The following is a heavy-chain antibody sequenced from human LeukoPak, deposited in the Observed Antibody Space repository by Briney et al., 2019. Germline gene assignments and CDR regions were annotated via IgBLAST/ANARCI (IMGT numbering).Heavy chain of an antibody. CDR3: ATSWGFGSDDDAFDI. J-gene: IGHJ3*02. Sequence: GGSLRLSCAASGFTFSSYSMNWVRQAPGKGLEWVSSISSSSSYIYYADSVKGRFTISRDNAKNSLYLQMNSLRAEDTAVYYCATSWGFGSDDDAFDIWGQGTMVTVSS. CDR1: GFTFSSYS. V-gene: IGHV3-21*01. CDR2: ISSSSSYI. D-gene: IGHD2-21*02.